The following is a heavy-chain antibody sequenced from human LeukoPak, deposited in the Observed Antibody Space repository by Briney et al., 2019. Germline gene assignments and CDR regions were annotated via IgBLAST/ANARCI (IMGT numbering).Heavy chain of an antibody. CDR2: ISGSGST. J-gene: IGHJ4*02. V-gene: IGHV3-23*01. Sequence: GGSLGLSCAASGFSFSGCAMSWVRQAPGKGLEWVSAISGSGSTYYADSVKGRFTISRDNSKNTLYLQMNSLGAEDTAVYYCAKPVPTSVMGPPIDYWGQGTLVTVSS. CDR1: GFSFSGCA. D-gene: IGHD3-16*01. CDR3: AKPVPTSVMGPPIDY.